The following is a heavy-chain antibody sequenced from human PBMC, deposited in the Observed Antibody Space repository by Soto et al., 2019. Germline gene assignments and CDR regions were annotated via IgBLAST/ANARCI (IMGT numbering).Heavy chain of an antibody. Sequence: LSLTCTVSGGSISSSSYYWGWIRQPPGKGLEWIGSIYYSGSTYYNPSLKSRVTISVDTSKNQFSLKLSPVTAADTAVYYCARHRLVVVAARAGWFDPWGHGTLVTVSS. J-gene: IGHJ5*02. CDR3: ARHRLVVVAARAGWFDP. V-gene: IGHV4-39*01. CDR2: IYYSGST. D-gene: IGHD2-15*01. CDR1: GGSISSSSYY.